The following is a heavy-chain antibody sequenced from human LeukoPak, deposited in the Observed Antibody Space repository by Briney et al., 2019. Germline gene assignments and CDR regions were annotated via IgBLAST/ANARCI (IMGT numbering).Heavy chain of an antibody. CDR2: IYYSGST. CDR1: GGSMSPYH. V-gene: IGHV4-59*12. J-gene: IGHJ4*02. D-gene: IGHD3-10*01. Sequence: SETLSLTCTVSGGSMSPYHWGWIRQPPGKGLEWTGYIYYSGSTNYNPSLNSRVTISVDTSKNQFSLKLSSVTAADTAVYYCARDRGYGSPLGYWGQGTLVTVSS. CDR3: ARDRGYGSPLGY.